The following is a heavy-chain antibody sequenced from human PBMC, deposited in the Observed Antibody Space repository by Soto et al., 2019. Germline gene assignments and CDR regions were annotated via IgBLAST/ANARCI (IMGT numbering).Heavy chain of an antibody. J-gene: IGHJ4*02. Sequence: HPGGSLRLSCAASGFTFSSYAMSWVRQAPGKGLEWVSGISGSGDSTYYADSVKGRFTISRDNSKNTLFLQMNSLGAEDTALYYCAKTVPGTKYWGQGTLLTVSS. V-gene: IGHV3-23*01. CDR1: GFTFSSYA. CDR3: AKTVPGTKY. D-gene: IGHD6-19*01. CDR2: ISGSGDST.